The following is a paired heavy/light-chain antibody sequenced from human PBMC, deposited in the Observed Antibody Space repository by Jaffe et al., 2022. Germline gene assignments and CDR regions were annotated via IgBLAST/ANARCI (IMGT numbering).Heavy chain of an antibody. CDR1: GYTFINYG. J-gene: IGHJ4*02. D-gene: IGHD2-15*01. CDR3: ARDPNCSGSSCYPNDY. V-gene: IGHV1-18*04. Sequence: QVQLVQSGAEVKKPGASVKVSCKASGYTFINYGISWVRQAPGQGLEWMGWVNTYNGDTKFAQNFRGRGAMTTDTSTSTAYMELRSLRSDDTAVYYCARDPNCSGSSCYPNDYWGQGTLVTVSS. CDR2: VNTYNGDT.
Light chain of an antibody. J-gene: IGKJ3*01. Sequence: DIQMTQSPSSLAASVGDRVTITCQASQDIGNYLNWYQQKPGEAPKLLIYDAFNLETGVPSRFSGRASGTDFTFTISSLQPEDIATYYCLQYDTLPRTFGPGTKVDFK. V-gene: IGKV1-33*01. CDR1: QDIGNY. CDR3: LQYDTLPRT. CDR2: DAF.